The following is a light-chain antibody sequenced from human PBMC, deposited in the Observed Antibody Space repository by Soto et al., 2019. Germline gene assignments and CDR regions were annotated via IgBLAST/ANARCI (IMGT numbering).Light chain of an antibody. V-gene: IGKV3-11*01. CDR1: QNVYFY. CDR2: DAS. Sequence: EIVLTQSPATLSLSPGERATVSCRASQNVYFYLAWYQQKPGQAPRLLIYDASNRATGIPTTFSGSGSGTDITLTISSLEPEDFEVYDWQQRTDWQLTCGGGSKV. CDR3: QQRTDWQLT. J-gene: IGKJ4*01.